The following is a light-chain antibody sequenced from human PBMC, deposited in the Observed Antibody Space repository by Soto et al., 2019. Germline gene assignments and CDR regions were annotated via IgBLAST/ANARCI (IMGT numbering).Light chain of an antibody. J-gene: IGKJ1*01. V-gene: IGKV3-20*01. Sequence: DIVLTQSPGTLSLSPGERATLSCRASQSVTSSFLAWYQQQPGQAPRLLIYGASSRATGIPDRFSGSGSRTDFTLTNSRLEPEDFAVYFCHQYGSSPSTFGQGTKVDIK. CDR1: QSVTSSF. CDR2: GAS. CDR3: HQYGSSPST.